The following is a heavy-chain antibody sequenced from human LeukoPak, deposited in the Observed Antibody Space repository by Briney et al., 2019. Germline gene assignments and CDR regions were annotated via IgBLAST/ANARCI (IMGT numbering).Heavy chain of an antibody. CDR2: IYYSGST. D-gene: IGHD6-6*01. V-gene: IGHV4-59*01. Sequence: SETLSLTCTVSGGSISSYYWSWIRQPPGKGLEWIGYIYYSGSTNYNPSLKSRVTISVDTSKNQFSLKLSSVTAADTAVYYCARSPYSSSKNFDYWGQGTLVTVSS. CDR1: GGSISSYY. J-gene: IGHJ4*02. CDR3: ARSPYSSSKNFDY.